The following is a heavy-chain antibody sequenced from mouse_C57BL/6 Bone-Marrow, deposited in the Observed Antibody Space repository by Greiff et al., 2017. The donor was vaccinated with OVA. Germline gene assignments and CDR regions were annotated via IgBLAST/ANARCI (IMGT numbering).Heavy chain of an antibody. J-gene: IGHJ2*01. V-gene: IGHV7-3*01. CDR1: GFTFTDYY. D-gene: IGHD2-4*01. CDR2: IRNKANGYTT. Sequence: EVNVVESGGGLVQPGGSLSLSCAASGFTFTDYYMSWVRQPPGKALEWLGFIRNKANGYTTEYSASVKGRFTISRDNSQSILYLQMNALRAEDSATYYCARSLYYDYDYWGQGTTLTVSS. CDR3: ARSLYYDYDY.